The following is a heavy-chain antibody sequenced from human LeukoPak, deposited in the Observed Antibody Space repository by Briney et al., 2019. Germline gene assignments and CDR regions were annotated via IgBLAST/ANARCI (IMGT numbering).Heavy chain of an antibody. CDR3: ASRYYDSSGYYHFDY. CDR2: INPSGGST. Sequence: ASVKVSCKASGYTFTSYYMHWVRQAPGQGLEWMGLINPSGGSTSYAQKFQGRVTMTRDTSISTAYMELSRLRSDDTAVYYCASRYYDSSGYYHFDYWGQGTLVTVSS. CDR1: GYTFTSYY. V-gene: IGHV1-46*01. J-gene: IGHJ4*02. D-gene: IGHD3-22*01.